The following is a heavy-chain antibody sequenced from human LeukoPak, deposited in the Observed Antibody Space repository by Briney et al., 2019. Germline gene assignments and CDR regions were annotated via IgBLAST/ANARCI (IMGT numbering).Heavy chain of an antibody. D-gene: IGHD3-10*01. CDR2: ISYDGSNK. CDR3: AKILGSGSHLDAFDI. J-gene: IGHJ3*02. Sequence: AGGSLRLSCAASGFTFSSYAMHWVRQAPGKGLEWVAVISYDGSNKYYADSVKGRFTISRDNSKNTLYLQMNSLRAEDTAVYYCAKILGSGSHLDAFDIWGQGTMVTVSS. V-gene: IGHV3-30-3*02. CDR1: GFTFSSYA.